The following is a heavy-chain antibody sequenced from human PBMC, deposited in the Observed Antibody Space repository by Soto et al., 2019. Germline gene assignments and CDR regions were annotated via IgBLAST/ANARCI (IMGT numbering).Heavy chain of an antibody. CDR1: GFTFSSYD. J-gene: IGHJ4*02. CDR3: AKEGGLSGSYYISSSYYFDY. D-gene: IGHD1-26*01. V-gene: IGHV3-30*18. CDR2: ISYYGSNT. Sequence: QVQLVESGGGVGQPGRYLRLSCVASGFTFSSYDMHWVRQAPGKGLEWVAIISYYGSNTYYADSVKGRFTISRDNSNNTLYLPMISLRAEETSVYYCAKEGGLSGSYYISSSYYFDYWGQGTLVNVSS.